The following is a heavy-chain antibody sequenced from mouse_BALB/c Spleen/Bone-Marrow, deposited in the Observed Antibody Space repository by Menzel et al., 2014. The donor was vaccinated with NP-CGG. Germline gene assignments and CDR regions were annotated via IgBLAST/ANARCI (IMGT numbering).Heavy chain of an antibody. CDR2: IDPSDSET. J-gene: IGHJ3*01. CDR1: GYTFTSYW. V-gene: IGHV1-69*02. CDR3: ARDHFYSGNYEFVY. Sequence: VQLQESGAELAKPGAPVKLSCKASGYTFTSYWMNWIKRRPGRGLEWIGRIDPSDSETHYNQKFKDKATLTVDKSSSTAYIQLSSLTSEDSAVYYCARDHFYSGNYEFVYWGQGTLVTVSA. D-gene: IGHD2-1*01.